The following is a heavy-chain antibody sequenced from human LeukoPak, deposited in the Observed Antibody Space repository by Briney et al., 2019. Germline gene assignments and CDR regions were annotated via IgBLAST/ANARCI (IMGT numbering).Heavy chain of an antibody. D-gene: IGHD5-18*01. Sequence: PGGSLRLSCVTSGFTFSSYSMSWVRQAPGKGLEWVSYISSSSSTIYYADSVKGRFTISRDNAKNSLYRQMNSLRAEYTAVCYRAREKRGYSYGYCLDYWGQGNLVTVSP. CDR1: GFTFSSYS. J-gene: IGHJ4*02. V-gene: IGHV3-48*01. CDR3: AREKRGYSYGYCLDY. CDR2: ISSSSSTI.